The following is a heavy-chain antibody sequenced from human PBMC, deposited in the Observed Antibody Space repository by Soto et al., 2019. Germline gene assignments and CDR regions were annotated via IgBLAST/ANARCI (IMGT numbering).Heavy chain of an antibody. CDR3: ARGDCVGGTCYSLAGSFYYYMDV. CDR2: INNDGSVS. V-gene: IGHV3-74*01. D-gene: IGHD2-15*01. CDR1: GFTFSNYW. J-gene: IGHJ6*03. Sequence: EVQLVESGGGLVQPGGSLRLSCVASGFTFSNYWMHWVRQAPGEGLVWVSRINNDGSVSSYADSVKGRLTISRDNVKNTLYLQMDSLRAEDTAVYYCARGDCVGGTCYSLAGSFYYYMDVWGKGTTVTVFS.